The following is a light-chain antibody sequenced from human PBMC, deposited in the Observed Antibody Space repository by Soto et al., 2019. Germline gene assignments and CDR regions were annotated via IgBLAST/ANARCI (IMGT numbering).Light chain of an antibody. CDR1: QSVSGSY. CDR3: QHYGNSTRT. Sequence: EIVLTQSPATLSLSPGERATLSCGASQSVSGSYLAWYQQKPGLAPRLLMYDAFSRATGIPDRFSGSGSGTDFTLTISRLEPEDFAVYYCQHYGNSTRTFGQGTKVDIX. J-gene: IGKJ1*01. V-gene: IGKV3D-20*01. CDR2: DAF.